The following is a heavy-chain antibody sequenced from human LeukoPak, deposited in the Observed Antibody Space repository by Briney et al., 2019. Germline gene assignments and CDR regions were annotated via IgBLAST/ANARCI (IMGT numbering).Heavy chain of an antibody. J-gene: IGHJ6*03. Sequence: GGSLRLSCAASGFTFSSYGMHWVGQAPGKGLEWVAFIRYDGSNKYYADSVKGRFTISRDTSKNTLYLQMNSLRAEDTAVYDCAKDGSSSEDYYYYMDVWGKGTTVTVSS. CDR2: IRYDGSNK. D-gene: IGHD6-6*01. CDR1: GFTFSSYG. V-gene: IGHV3-30*02. CDR3: AKDGSSSEDYYYYMDV.